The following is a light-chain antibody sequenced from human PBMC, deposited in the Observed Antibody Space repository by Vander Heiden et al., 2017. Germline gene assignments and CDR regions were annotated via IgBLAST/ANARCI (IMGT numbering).Light chain of an antibody. CDR2: DDS. CDR3: QVWDSSSDHWV. V-gene: IGLV3-21*02. CDR1: KIGSKS. Sequence: SYVLTQPPSVSVAPGQTARITCGGNKIGSKSGHWYQQKPGQAPVLGGYDDSDRPSGIPERCSGSNSGNTATLTISRVEAGDEADYYCQVWDSSSDHWVFGGGTKLTVL. J-gene: IGLJ2*01.